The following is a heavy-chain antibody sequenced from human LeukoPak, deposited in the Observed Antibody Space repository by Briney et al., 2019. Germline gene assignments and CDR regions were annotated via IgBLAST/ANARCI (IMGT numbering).Heavy chain of an antibody. CDR3: ARGGGYYYGSGSYYPVDFDY. CDR2: ISAYNGNT. J-gene: IGHJ4*02. Sequence: ASVKVSCKASGYTFTSYGISWVRQAPGQGLEWMGWISAYNGNTNYAQKLQGRVTMTTDTSTSTAYMELRSLRSDDTAVYYCARGGGYYYGSGSYYPVDFDYWGQGTLVTVSS. V-gene: IGHV1-18*01. CDR1: GYTFTSYG. D-gene: IGHD3-10*01.